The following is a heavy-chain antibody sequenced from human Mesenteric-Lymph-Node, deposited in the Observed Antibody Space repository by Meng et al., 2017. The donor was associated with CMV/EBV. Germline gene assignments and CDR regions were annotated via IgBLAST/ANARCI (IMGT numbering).Heavy chain of an antibody. D-gene: IGHD2-15*01. CDR3: ARGFGYCSGGNCYVGGVDY. V-gene: IGHV3-7*01. CDR1: GFSFRSYW. Sequence: GESLKISCAASGFSFRSYWMSWVRQAPGKGLEWVANIKEGGSAKYYVDSVEGRFTISRDNAKNSLYLQINSLRAEDTAVYYCARGFGYCSGGNCYVGGVDYWGQGTLVTVSS. CDR2: IKEGGSAK. J-gene: IGHJ4*02.